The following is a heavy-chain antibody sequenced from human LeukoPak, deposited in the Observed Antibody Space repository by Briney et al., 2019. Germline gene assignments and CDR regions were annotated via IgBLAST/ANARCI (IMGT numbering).Heavy chain of an antibody. CDR1: GGSISSSSYY. CDR3: ARDAGTGMGERWDAFDI. J-gene: IGHJ3*02. CDR2: IYYSGST. D-gene: IGHD1-1*01. V-gene: IGHV4-39*07. Sequence: PSETLSLTCTVSGGSISSSSYYWGWIRQPPGKGLEWIGSIYYSGSTYYNPSLKSRVTISVDTSKNQFSLKLSSVTAADTAVYYCARDAGTGMGERWDAFDIWREGAKVADSS.